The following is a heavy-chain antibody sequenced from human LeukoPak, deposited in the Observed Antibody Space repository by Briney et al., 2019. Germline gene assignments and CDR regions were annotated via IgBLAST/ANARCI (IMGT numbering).Heavy chain of an antibody. Sequence: GGSLRLSCAASGFTFYECWLSWVRQAPGKGLEWVANVNQDGSTKLYVDSVKGRFTISRDNAKKSLYLQMNSLRVEDTAVYYCARGCSGDWSLRGQGTQVTVSS. D-gene: IGHD2-21*02. V-gene: IGHV3-7*03. J-gene: IGHJ1*01. CDR2: VNQDGSTK. CDR1: GFTFYECW. CDR3: ARGCSGDWSL.